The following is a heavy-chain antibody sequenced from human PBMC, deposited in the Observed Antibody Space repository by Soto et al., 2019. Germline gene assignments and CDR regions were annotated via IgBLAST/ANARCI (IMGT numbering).Heavy chain of an antibody. CDR2: IIPIFGTA. Sequence: QVQLVQSGAEVKKPGSSVKVSCKASGGTFSSYAISWVRQAPGQGLEWMGGIIPIFGTANYAQKFQGRVTITADESTSTAYMELSSLRSEDTAVYYCARAPPSSIAARRPPSLYYYYGMDVWGQGTTVTVS. CDR3: ARAPPSSIAARRPPSLYYYYGMDV. V-gene: IGHV1-69*01. D-gene: IGHD6-6*01. J-gene: IGHJ6*02. CDR1: GGTFSSYA.